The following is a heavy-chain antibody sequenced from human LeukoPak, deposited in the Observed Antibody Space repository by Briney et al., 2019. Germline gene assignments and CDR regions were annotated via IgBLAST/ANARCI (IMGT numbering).Heavy chain of an antibody. J-gene: IGHJ4*02. CDR1: GFTFSSYA. CDR3: ARVYGAVTYYFDY. CDR2: ISGSGGST. Sequence: GGSLRLSCAASGFTFSSYAMSWVRQAPGKGLEWVSAISGSGGSTYYADSVKGRFTISRDNSKNTLYLQMNSLRAEDTAVYYCARVYGAVTYYFDYWGQGTLVTVSS. D-gene: IGHD4-17*01. V-gene: IGHV3-23*01.